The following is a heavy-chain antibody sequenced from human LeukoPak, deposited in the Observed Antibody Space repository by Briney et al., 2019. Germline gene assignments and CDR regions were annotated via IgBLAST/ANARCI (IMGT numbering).Heavy chain of an antibody. J-gene: IGHJ3*02. CDR1: GGSINSYY. Sequence: PSETLSLTCTVSGGSINSYYWSWIRQPPGKGLEWIGYIYYSGSTNYNPSLKSRVTTSVDTSKNQFSLKLSSVTAADTAVYYCARVSSSRWDIWGQGTMVTVSS. V-gene: IGHV4-59*01. CDR3: ARVSSSRWDI. D-gene: IGHD6-13*01. CDR2: IYYSGST.